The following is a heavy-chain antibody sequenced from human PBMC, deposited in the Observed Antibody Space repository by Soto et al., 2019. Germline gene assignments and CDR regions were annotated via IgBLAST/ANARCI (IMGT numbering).Heavy chain of an antibody. D-gene: IGHD5-12*01. Sequence: GESLKISCKGSGYSFTSYWIGWVRQMPGKGLEWMGIIYPGDSDTRYSPSFQGQVTISADKSISTAYLQWTSLKASDTAIYYCSKFKYSASVRYLQHWGQGTPVTVSS. CDR2: IYPGDSDT. V-gene: IGHV5-51*01. CDR3: SKFKYSASVRYLQH. J-gene: IGHJ1*01. CDR1: GYSFTSYW.